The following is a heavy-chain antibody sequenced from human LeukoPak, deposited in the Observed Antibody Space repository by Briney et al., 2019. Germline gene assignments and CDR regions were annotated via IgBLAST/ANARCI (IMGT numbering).Heavy chain of an antibody. CDR2: IWYDGSNK. CDR1: GFTFSSYG. J-gene: IGHJ3*02. Sequence: GGSLRLSRAASGFTFSSYGMHWVRQAPGKGLEWVAVIWYDGSNKYYADSVKGRFTNSRDNSKNTLYLQMNSLRAEDTAVYYCARGNYGDYPGAFDIWGQGTMVTVSS. V-gene: IGHV3-33*01. D-gene: IGHD4-17*01. CDR3: ARGNYGDYPGAFDI.